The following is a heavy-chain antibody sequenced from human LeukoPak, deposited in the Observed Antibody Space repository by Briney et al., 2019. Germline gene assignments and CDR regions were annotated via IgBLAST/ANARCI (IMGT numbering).Heavy chain of an antibody. CDR3: ARDPGRPVVVPAAKFDP. Sequence: GASVKVSCKATGYIFTSYGISWVRQAPGQGLEWMGWISAYNGNTNYAQKLHGRVTMTTDTSTSTAYMELRSLGSDDTDVYYCARDPGRPVVVPAAKFDPWGQGTLVTVSS. J-gene: IGHJ5*02. D-gene: IGHD2-2*01. CDR1: GYIFTSYG. CDR2: ISAYNGNT. V-gene: IGHV1-18*01.